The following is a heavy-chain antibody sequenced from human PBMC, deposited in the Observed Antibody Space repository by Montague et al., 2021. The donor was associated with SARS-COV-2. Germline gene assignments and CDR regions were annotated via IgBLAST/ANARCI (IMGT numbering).Heavy chain of an antibody. CDR1: GSSISTYY. CDR2: IYYSGST. Sequence: ETLSLTCTVSGSSISTYYWNWIRQFPGKGLEWIGYIYYSGSTNYNPSLKSRVTISVDTSKNQFSLKLSSVTAADTAVYYCARDLGDYWGQGTLVTVSS. J-gene: IGHJ4*02. V-gene: IGHV4-59*13. CDR3: ARDLGDY.